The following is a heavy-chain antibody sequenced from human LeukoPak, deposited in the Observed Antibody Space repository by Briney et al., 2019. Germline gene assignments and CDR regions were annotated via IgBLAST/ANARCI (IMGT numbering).Heavy chain of an antibody. CDR2: IYYSGST. J-gene: IGHJ4*02. V-gene: IGHV4-39*01. Sequence: SETLSLTCTVSGGSISSSSYYCGWIRQPPGKGLEWIGSIYYSGSTYYNPSLESRVTISVDTTKDQFSLKLSSVTAADTAVYYCARRIRDSSSWAYFDYWGQGTLVTVSS. CDR1: GGSISSSSYY. CDR3: ARRIRDSSSWAYFDY. D-gene: IGHD6-13*01.